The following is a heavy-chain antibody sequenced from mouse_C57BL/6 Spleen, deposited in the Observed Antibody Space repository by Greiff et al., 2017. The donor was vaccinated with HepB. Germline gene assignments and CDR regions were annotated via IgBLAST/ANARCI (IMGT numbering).Heavy chain of an antibody. CDR1: GFSLTSYG. CDR2: IWSGGST. J-gene: IGHJ2*01. Sequence: VMLVESGPGLVQPSQSLSITCTVSGFSLTSYGVHWVRQSPGKGLEWLGVIWSGGSTDYNAAFISRLSISKDNSKSQVFFKMNSLQADDTAIYYCAGTGGALDYWGQGTTLTVSS. D-gene: IGHD4-1*01. V-gene: IGHV2-2*01. CDR3: AGTGGALDY.